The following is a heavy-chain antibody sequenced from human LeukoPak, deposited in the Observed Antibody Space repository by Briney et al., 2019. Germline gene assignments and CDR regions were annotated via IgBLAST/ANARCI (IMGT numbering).Heavy chain of an antibody. CDR1: GFTFSSYA. Sequence: GGSLRLSCAASGFTFSSYAMSWVRQAPGKGLEWVSAISGSGGSTYYADSVKGRFTISRDNSKNTLYLQMNSLRAEDTAVYYCAKDGYYDFWSGPLYYYYGMDVWGQGTTVTVSS. D-gene: IGHD3-3*01. J-gene: IGHJ6*02. V-gene: IGHV3-23*01. CDR2: ISGSGGST. CDR3: AKDGYYDFWSGPLYYYYGMDV.